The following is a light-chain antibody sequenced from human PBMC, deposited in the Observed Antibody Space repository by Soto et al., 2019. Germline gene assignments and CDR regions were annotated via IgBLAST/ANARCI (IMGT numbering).Light chain of an antibody. CDR3: HQLNSYPRT. J-gene: IGKJ5*01. V-gene: IGKV1-9*01. CDR1: QGIGSY. CDR2: AAS. Sequence: IHLTQSPSSLSASVGDRVTITCRASQGIGSYLAWYQQNPGKAPKLLIYAASTLQSGVPSRFSGSGSGTDFTLTISSLQPEDFATYYCHQLNSYPRTFGQGTRLEIK.